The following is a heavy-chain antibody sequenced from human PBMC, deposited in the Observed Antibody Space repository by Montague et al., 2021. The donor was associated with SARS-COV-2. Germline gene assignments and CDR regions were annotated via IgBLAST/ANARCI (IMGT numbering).Heavy chain of an antibody. Sequence: PALVKPTQTLTLTCTFPGFSLNTSGMCVSWIRQPPGKALEWLALIDWDEDQYYSTSLKTRLTISKDTSKNQVVLTMTNMDPIDTATYYCARSYGGYRDSYFDYWGQGTLVTVSS. CDR3: ARSYGGYRDSYFDY. J-gene: IGHJ4*02. D-gene: IGHD4-17*01. CDR2: IDWDEDQ. V-gene: IGHV2-70*01. CDR1: GFSLNTSGMC.